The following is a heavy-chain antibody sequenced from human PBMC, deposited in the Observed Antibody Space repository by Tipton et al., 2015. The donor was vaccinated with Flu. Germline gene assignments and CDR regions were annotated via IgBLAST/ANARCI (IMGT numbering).Heavy chain of an antibody. V-gene: IGHV4-59*01. CDR3: ARRDPYYYYYGMDV. CDR2: IYYSGSS. Sequence: TLSLTCTVSGDSINSYYWSWIRQPPGRGLEWIGYIYYSGSSTYNPSLKSRVTISLDRSKKQFSLKVNSVTAADTAVYYCARRDPYYYYYGMDVWGQGTTVTVSS. J-gene: IGHJ6*02. CDR1: GDSINSYY.